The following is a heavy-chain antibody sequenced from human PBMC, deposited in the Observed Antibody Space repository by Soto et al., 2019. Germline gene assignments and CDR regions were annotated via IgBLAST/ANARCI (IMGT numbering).Heavy chain of an antibody. V-gene: IGHV4-4*02. CDR2: IYHSGNT. D-gene: IGHD3-10*01. J-gene: IGHJ4*02. Sequence: QVQLQESGPGLVKPSGTLSLTCAVSGGSISSSNWWSWVRQPPGKGLEWIGEIYHSGNTNYNPSLKSRVTMAEDKSRNQFSLKLSSVTAADTAVYYCARRWGEGRVDYWGQGTLVTVSS. CDR1: GGSISSSNW. CDR3: ARRWGEGRVDY.